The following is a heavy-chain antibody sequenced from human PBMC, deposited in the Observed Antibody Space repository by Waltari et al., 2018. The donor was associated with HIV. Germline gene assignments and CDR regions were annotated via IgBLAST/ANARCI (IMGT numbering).Heavy chain of an antibody. Sequence: QLHLQESGQGLVKPSEPLSLTCRGSGASISSSSYYWAWGRQPPGKGLEWIGAIYYSVTAYYNPSVKSRVRASLDASKNELSLKLTSVTATETALYYCARLRFHSLYYFDSWGPGILVTGSS. D-gene: IGHD3-16*01. CDR2: IYYSVTA. CDR3: ARLRFHSLYYFDS. V-gene: IGHV4-39*01. CDR1: GASISSSSYY. J-gene: IGHJ4*02.